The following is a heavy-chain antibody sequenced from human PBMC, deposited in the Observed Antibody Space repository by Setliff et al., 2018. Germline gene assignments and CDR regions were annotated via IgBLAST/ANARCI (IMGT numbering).Heavy chain of an antibody. J-gene: IGHJ5*02. Sequence: LSLTCTVSGDSISSGSYYWTWIRQPAGKGLEWIGHFHTGGSTNYNRSLRSRVSISVDTSKNQFSLELSSVTAADTATYYCARAGPTVTFFRVLVISWWDPWGQGSLVTVSS. D-gene: IGHD3-3*01. CDR2: FHTGGST. V-gene: IGHV4-61*09. CDR1: GDSISSGSYY. CDR3: ARAGPTVTFFRVLVISWWDP.